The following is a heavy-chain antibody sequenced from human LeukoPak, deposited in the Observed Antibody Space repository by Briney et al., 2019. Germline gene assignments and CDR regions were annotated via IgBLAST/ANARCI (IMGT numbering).Heavy chain of an antibody. CDR3: ARDGDYFGSGNYYHFDY. J-gene: IGHJ4*02. V-gene: IGHV3-33*01. D-gene: IGHD3-10*01. Sequence: GGSLRLSCAASGFTFNTYGMHWVRQAPGKGLEWVAVVWYDGSNKYYADSVKGRFTISRDNSKNTLYLQMNSLRAEDTAVYYCARDGDYFGSGNYYHFDYWGQGTLVTVSS. CDR1: GFTFNTYG. CDR2: VWYDGSNK.